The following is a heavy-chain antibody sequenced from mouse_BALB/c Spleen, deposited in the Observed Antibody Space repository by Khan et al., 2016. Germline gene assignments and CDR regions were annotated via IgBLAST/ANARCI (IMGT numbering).Heavy chain of an antibody. CDR3: SRSPYDYDVGFAY. CDR1: GFNITDTY. CDR2: IDPANGNT. J-gene: IGHJ3*01. Sequence: VQLQQSGAELVKPGASVKLSCTASGFNITDTYMHWVKQRPEQGLEWIGRIDPANGNTKYDPKFQGKATITADTSSNTAYLQLSSLTSEDTAVYYCSRSPYDYDVGFAYWGHGTLFTVSA. V-gene: IGHV14-3*02. D-gene: IGHD2-4*01.